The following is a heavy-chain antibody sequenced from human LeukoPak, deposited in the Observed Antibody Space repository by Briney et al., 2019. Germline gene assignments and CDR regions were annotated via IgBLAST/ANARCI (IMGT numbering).Heavy chain of an antibody. Sequence: GGSLRLSCAASGFTFSSYWMSWVRQAPGKGLEGVANIKQDGSEKYYVDSVKGRFTISRDNAKNSLYLQMNSLRAEDTAVYYCARESLDCSSTSCYNGGSFDYWGQGTLVTVSS. D-gene: IGHD2-2*02. V-gene: IGHV3-7*01. CDR3: ARESLDCSSTSCYNGGSFDY. CDR1: GFTFSSYW. J-gene: IGHJ4*02. CDR2: IKQDGSEK.